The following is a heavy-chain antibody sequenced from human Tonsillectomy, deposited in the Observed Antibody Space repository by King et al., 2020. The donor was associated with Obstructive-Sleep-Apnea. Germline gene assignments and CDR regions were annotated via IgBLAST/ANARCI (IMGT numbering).Heavy chain of an antibody. CDR3: VRARWYYDSPEPFWD. Sequence: VQLVESGGGLVQPGGSLGLSCAASGFTFSSYWMHWVRQAPGRGLVGFSRIISDGSSTTYADSVKGRFTISRDNAKNTLYLQMNSLRAEDTAGYYCVRARWYYDSPEPFWDWGQGTLVTVSS. V-gene: IGHV3-74*01. D-gene: IGHD3-22*01. CDR2: IISDGSST. J-gene: IGHJ4*02. CDR1: GFTFSSYW.